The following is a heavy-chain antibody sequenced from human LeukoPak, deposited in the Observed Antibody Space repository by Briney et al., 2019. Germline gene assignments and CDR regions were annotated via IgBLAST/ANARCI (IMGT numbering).Heavy chain of an antibody. V-gene: IGHV3-30*04. CDR2: ISYDGSNK. Sequence: GGSLRLSCAASGFTFSSYAMHWVRQAPGKGLEWVAVISYDGSNKYYADSVKGRFTISRDNSKNTLSLQMNSLKAENTAVYYCARWEGSGSYHGDWGQGTLVTVSS. CDR3: ARWEGSGSYHGD. J-gene: IGHJ4*02. CDR1: GFTFSSYA. D-gene: IGHD1-26*01.